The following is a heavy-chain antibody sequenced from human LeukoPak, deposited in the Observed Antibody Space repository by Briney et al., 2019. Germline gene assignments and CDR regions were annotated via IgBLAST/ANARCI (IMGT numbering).Heavy chain of an antibody. CDR3: ARARVDY. V-gene: IGHV3-21*01. CDR1: GFIFQNYN. CDR2: ISTSGSDE. J-gene: IGHJ4*02. Sequence: GGSLRLSCGASGFIFQNYNMNWVRQAPGKGLEWVASISTSGSDEYYADSMKGRFTISRDNAHKSLYLQMTSLRAEDTAVYYCARARVDYWGQGTLVTVSS.